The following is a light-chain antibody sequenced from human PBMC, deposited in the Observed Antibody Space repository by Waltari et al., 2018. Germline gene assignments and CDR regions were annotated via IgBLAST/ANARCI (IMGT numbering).Light chain of an antibody. CDR2: KDR. CDR1: ALPKQY. CDR3: QSADSSGTYWV. Sequence: SYELTQPPSVSVSPGQTARITCSGDALPKQYAYWYQQKPGQAPVLVTYKDREMPLGNPERFSGSSSGTTVTLTISGVQAEDEADYYCQSADSSGTYWVFGGGTKLTVL. V-gene: IGLV3-25*03. J-gene: IGLJ3*02.